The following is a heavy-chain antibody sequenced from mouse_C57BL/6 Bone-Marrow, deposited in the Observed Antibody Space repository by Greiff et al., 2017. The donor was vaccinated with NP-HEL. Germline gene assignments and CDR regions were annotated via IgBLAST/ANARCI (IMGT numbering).Heavy chain of an antibody. V-gene: IGHV1-39*01. Sequence: LVESGASVKISCKASGYSFTDYNMNWVKQSNGKSLEWIGVINPNYGTTSYNQKFKGKATLTVDQSSSTAYMQLNSLTSEDSAVYYCARWGSNWVYFDVWGTGTTVTVSS. CDR2: INPNYGTT. D-gene: IGHD4-1*01. CDR3: ARWGSNWVYFDV. J-gene: IGHJ1*03. CDR1: GYSFTDYN.